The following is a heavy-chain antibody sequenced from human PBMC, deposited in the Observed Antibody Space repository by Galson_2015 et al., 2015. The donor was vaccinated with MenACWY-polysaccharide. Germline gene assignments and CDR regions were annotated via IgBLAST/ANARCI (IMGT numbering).Heavy chain of an antibody. CDR2: INTNTGNP. Sequence: SVKVSCKASGYTSNTYAMNWVRQAPGQGLEWVGGINTNTGNPTYAQGFTGRFVFSLDASVSTAYLQISSLKAEDTAVYYCARDPKQKPTTVPTGRFDYWGQGTLVTVSS. V-gene: IGHV7-4-1*02. CDR3: ARDPKQKPTTVPTGRFDY. D-gene: IGHD4-17*01. J-gene: IGHJ4*02. CDR1: GYTSNTYA.